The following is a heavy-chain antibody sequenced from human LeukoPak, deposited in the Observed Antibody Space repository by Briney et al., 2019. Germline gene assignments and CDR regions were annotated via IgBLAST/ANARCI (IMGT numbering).Heavy chain of an antibody. J-gene: IGHJ3*02. CDR2: IRGHNGNT. CDR1: GYTFTTYG. V-gene: IGHV1-18*01. CDR3: ARDRWIQLWLDRAFDI. Sequence: ASVKVSCKASGYTFTTYGISWVRQAPGQGREWMGWIRGHNGNTEYAQKFQGRVTMTTDTSTSTAYMELRSLRSDDTAVYYCARDRWIQLWLDRAFDIWGQGTMVTVSS. D-gene: IGHD5-18*01.